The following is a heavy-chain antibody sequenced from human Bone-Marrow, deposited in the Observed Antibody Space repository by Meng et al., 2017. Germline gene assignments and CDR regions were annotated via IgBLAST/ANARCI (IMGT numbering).Heavy chain of an antibody. CDR3: ARMRSGYDIEY. V-gene: IGHV1-8*01. J-gene: IGHJ4*02. D-gene: IGHD3-3*01. Sequence: QVQLVQSGAEVKKPGSSVKVSCKASGYTFTNYDINWVRQATGQGLEWMGWMNPNSGNTGYAQKFQGRVTMTRSTSTSTAHMELSSLRSEDTAVYYCARMRSGYDIEYWGQGTLVTVSS. CDR2: MNPNSGNT. CDR1: GYTFTNYD.